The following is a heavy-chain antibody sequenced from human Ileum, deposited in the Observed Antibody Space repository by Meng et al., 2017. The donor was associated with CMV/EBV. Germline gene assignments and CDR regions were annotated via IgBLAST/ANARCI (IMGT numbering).Heavy chain of an antibody. CDR3: ARAICSGGSCYLDY. J-gene: IGHJ4*02. CDR2: TYYRSKWYN. V-gene: IGHV6-1*01. CDR1: DFVSSNSAA. Sequence: DFVSSNSAAWSWIRQSPSRGLEWLGRTYYRSKWYNDYALSVESRITINPDTSKNQFSLQLNSVSPEDTAVYYCARAICSGGSCYLDYWGRGTLVTVSS. D-gene: IGHD2-15*01.